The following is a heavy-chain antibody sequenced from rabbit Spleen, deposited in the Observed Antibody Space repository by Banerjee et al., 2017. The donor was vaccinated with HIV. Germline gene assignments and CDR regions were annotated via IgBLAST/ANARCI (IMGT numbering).Heavy chain of an antibody. J-gene: IGHJ4*01. V-gene: IGHV1S45*01. Sequence: QEQLEESGGDLVKPGASLTLTCKASGLDLSSRYWICWVRQAPGKGLEWITCIDVAKYGTTYYTSWAKGRFTFSKTSSTTVTLQMTSLTAADTATYFCARDLDGVIGWNFGWWGPGTLVTVS. CDR3: ARDLDGVIGWNFGW. CDR1: GLDLSSRYW. D-gene: IGHD1-1*01. CDR2: IDVAKYGTT.